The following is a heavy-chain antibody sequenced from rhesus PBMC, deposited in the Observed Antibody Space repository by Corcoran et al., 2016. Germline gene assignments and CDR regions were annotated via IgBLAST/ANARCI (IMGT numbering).Heavy chain of an antibody. Sequence: EVQLVESGGGLVQPGGSLRLSCAASGFTFSNSWMTWVRQAPGKGLEGVGFIKSKADGGTAAYADSVKGRFTISRDDSKNTLYLQMNSLKTEDTAVYYCARGLVGYWGQGVLVTVSS. CDR3: ARGLVGY. D-gene: IGHD1-44*01. CDR1: GFTFSNSW. CDR2: IKSKADGGTA. V-gene: IGHV3S11*01. J-gene: IGHJ4*01.